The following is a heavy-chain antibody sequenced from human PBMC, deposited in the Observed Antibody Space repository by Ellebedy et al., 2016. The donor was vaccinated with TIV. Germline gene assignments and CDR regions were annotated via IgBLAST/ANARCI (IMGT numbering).Heavy chain of an antibody. Sequence: MPSETLSLTCTVSGGSISSYYWSWLRQPPGKVLEWIGFLYYSGSTNYNPSLKSRVTISVDTSKNQFSLKLHSVTAADSAVYYCARGPRRGVPNWFDPWGQGTLVTVSS. CDR2: LYYSGST. V-gene: IGHV4-59*08. CDR3: ARGPRRGVPNWFDP. CDR1: GGSISSYY. J-gene: IGHJ5*02. D-gene: IGHD3-10*01.